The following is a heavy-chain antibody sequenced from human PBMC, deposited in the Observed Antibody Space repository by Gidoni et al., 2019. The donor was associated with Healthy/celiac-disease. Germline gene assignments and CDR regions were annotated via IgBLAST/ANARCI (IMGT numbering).Heavy chain of an antibody. CDR1: GGSISSSSYY. CDR3: ARLFYSSSWYVSLGPPEFDP. Sequence: QLQLQESGPGLVKPSETLSLTCTVSGGSISSSSYYWGWIRQPPGKGLEWIGSIYYSGSTYYNPSLKSRVTISVDTSKNQFSLKLSSVTAADTAVYYCARLFYSSSWYVSLGPPEFDPWGQGTLVTVSS. CDR2: IYYSGST. V-gene: IGHV4-39*01. D-gene: IGHD6-13*01. J-gene: IGHJ5*02.